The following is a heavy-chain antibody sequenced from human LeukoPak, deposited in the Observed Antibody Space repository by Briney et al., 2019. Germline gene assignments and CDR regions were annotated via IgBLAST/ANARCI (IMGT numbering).Heavy chain of an antibody. CDR2: INPSGDNT. CDR3: ARVQHDSSGNEDAFDI. CDR1: GYTFTNNF. V-gene: IGHV1-46*01. D-gene: IGHD3-22*01. J-gene: IGHJ3*02. Sequence: ASVKVSCKASGYTFTNNFMHWVRQAPGQGLEWIGIINPSGDNTWYAQKFQGRVTMTRDMATSTDHLEVCSLRSEDTAVYYCARVQHDSSGNEDAFDIWGQGTMVTVSS.